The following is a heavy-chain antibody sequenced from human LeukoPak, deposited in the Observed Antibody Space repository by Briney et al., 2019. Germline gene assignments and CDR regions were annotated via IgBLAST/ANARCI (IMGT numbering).Heavy chain of an antibody. Sequence: GGSLRLSCAVSGFNFSTYWIHWVRQAPGKGLVWVSLINTDGSATTYGDSAKGRFTVSRDNGKNSLFLEMNSLRVEDTAAYYCARGTAATAGIDYWGQGTLVTVSS. D-gene: IGHD6-13*01. CDR3: ARGTAATAGIDY. V-gene: IGHV3-74*01. CDR2: INTDGSAT. J-gene: IGHJ4*02. CDR1: GFNFSTYW.